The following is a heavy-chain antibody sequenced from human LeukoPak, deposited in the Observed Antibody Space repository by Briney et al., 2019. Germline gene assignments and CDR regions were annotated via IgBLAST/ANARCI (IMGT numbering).Heavy chain of an antibody. CDR2: ITSGSSHI. J-gene: IGHJ6*03. V-gene: IGHV3-21*01. Sequence: GGSLRLSCAASGFAFGSYSMNWVRQTPGQGLEWVSSITSGSSHIYYADSVKGRFTISRDNAKSSLYLQMNSLRAEDTAVYYCAKLGKTENHYGSGRFSYYYYMDVWGKGTTVTISS. CDR1: GFAFGSYS. D-gene: IGHD3-10*01. CDR3: AKLGKTENHYGSGRFSYYYYMDV.